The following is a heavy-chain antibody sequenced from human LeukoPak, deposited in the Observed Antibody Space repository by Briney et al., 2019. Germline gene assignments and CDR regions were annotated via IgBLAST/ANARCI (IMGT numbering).Heavy chain of an antibody. D-gene: IGHD4-17*01. CDR3: ARVTTVTRSPWSWGPKKIGQEVNWFDP. CDR1: GYTFSDYS. Sequence: ASVKVSCKASGYTFSDYSITWVRQAPGQGLEWMGWISPYNADTNYAQNFQGRVTMTTDRSTRTAYMELRILRSDDTAVYYCARVTTVTRSPWSWGPKKIGQEVNWFDPWGQGTLITVS. J-gene: IGHJ5*02. V-gene: IGHV1-18*01. CDR2: ISPYNADT.